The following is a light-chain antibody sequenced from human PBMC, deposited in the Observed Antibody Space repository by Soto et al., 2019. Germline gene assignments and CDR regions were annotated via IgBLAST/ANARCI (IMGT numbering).Light chain of an antibody. V-gene: IGKV1-5*03. Sequence: DIQMTQSPSTLSASVGDTGTITCRATQSINKWPPWYQQKPGKDPTLLIHEPFILQNGVTSRFSGTESGTEFTLTISSLRPDDFATYYCKQYNDYSAWTFGQGTKVDLK. CDR1: QSINKW. CDR2: EPF. J-gene: IGKJ1*01. CDR3: KQYNDYSAWT.